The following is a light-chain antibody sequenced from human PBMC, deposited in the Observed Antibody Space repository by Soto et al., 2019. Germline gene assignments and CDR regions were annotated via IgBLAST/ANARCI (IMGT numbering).Light chain of an antibody. CDR2: GAS. Sequence: EIVLTQSPGTLSLSPGERATLSCRASQSVSNNLAWIQQKPGQTPRLLMYGASSMATGIPDRFSGSGSGTRFTLTVSRLEPEDFAVYYCQQYGWSPFTFGPGTKVEI. J-gene: IGKJ3*01. CDR1: QSVSNN. CDR3: QQYGWSPFT. V-gene: IGKV3-20*01.